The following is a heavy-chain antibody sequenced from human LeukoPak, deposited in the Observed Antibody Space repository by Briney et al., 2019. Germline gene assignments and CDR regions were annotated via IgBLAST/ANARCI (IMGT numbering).Heavy chain of an antibody. V-gene: IGHV4-39*01. J-gene: IGHJ4*02. D-gene: IGHD6-13*01. CDR1: GDSISSTYYY. CDR2: IYYRRST. Sequence: LETLSLTCTVSGDSISSTYYYWGWIRQPPGKGLEWIGTIYYRRSTYYNPSLKSRVTISRDTSKNQISLKVTSMTAADTAVYYCARHARVAATGLDSWGQGTLVTVSS. CDR3: ARHARVAATGLDS.